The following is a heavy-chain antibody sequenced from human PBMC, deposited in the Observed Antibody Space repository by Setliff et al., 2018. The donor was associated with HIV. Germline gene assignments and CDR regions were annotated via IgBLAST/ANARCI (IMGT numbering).Heavy chain of an antibody. Sequence: SETLSLTCTVSGDSISSGGYYWSWIRQLPGKGLEWIGYIYYSGATYYNPSLKNRVTISLDTSKSQFSLKLTSVIAADTALYYCASGRGAKGGYDYFGSWGQGTLVTVSS. CDR1: GDSISSGGYY. V-gene: IGHV4-31*03. D-gene: IGHD5-12*01. CDR3: ASGRGAKGGYDYFGS. CDR2: IYYSGAT. J-gene: IGHJ4*02.